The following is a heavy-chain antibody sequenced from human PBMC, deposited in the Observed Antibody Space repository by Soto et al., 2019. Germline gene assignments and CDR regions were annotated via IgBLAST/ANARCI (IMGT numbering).Heavy chain of an antibody. V-gene: IGHV3-23*01. D-gene: IGHD4-17*01. CDR2: ISDSGGFT. J-gene: IGHJ2*01. Sequence: EVQLLESGGGLVQPGGSLRLSCAASGFTFSSYAMSWVRQAPGKGLEWVSVISDSGGFTYYADSVRGRFTISRDNSKNTLYLQMNSLRAEDTAVYDCAKDPTTVVRQYFDLWGRGTLVTVSS. CDR3: AKDPTTVVRQYFDL. CDR1: GFTFSSYA.